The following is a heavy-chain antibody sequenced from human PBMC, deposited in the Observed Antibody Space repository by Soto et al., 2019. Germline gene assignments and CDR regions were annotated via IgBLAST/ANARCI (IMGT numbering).Heavy chain of an antibody. V-gene: IGHV4-39*01. Sequence: QLQLQESGPGLVKPSETLSLTSTVSGYSISSGSYYWGWIRQPPGKGLEWIGSILHSGSTYYNPSLKSRVTISVDTSKNQLSLEMSSVTAADTAVYYCARRAAGVGVDSWGQGILVTVSS. J-gene: IGHJ4*02. CDR3: ARRAAGVGVDS. CDR1: GYSISSGSYY. D-gene: IGHD6-13*01. CDR2: ILHSGST.